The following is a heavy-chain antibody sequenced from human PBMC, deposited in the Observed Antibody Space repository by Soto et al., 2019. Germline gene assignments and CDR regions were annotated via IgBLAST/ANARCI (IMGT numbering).Heavy chain of an antibody. D-gene: IGHD3-22*01. CDR1: GYTFTSYG. J-gene: IGHJ4*02. V-gene: IGHV1-18*01. Sequence: QVQLVQSGAEVKKPGASVKVSSKASGYTFTSYGISWVRRAPGQGLEWMGWITYNGDTNYPQKLQGRVTMTTDTSTSTAYMELRSLRSDDTAMYFCARAVITRYGVLDYWGQGTLLTVSS. CDR3: ARAVITRYGVLDY. CDR2: ITYNGDT.